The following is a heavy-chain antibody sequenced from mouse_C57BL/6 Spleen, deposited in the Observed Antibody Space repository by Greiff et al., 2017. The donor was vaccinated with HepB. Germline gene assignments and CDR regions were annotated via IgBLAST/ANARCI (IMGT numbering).Heavy chain of an antibody. CDR1: GYTFTSYW. Sequence: QVQLQQPGAELVKPGASVKLSCKASGYTFTSYWMHWVKQRPGQGLEWIGMIHPNSGSNNYNEKFKSKATLTVDKSSSTAYMQLSSLTSEDSAVYYCARSKHYYGSSYGYFDVWGTGTTVTVSS. CDR2: IHPNSGSN. J-gene: IGHJ1*03. D-gene: IGHD1-1*01. CDR3: ARSKHYYGSSYGYFDV. V-gene: IGHV1-64*01.